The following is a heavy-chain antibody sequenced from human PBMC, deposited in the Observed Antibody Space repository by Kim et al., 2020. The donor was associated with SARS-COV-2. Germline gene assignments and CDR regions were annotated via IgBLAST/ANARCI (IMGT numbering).Heavy chain of an antibody. CDR1: GFTFDDYA. J-gene: IGHJ4*02. CDR3: AKDGGDGYSIRGGYFDS. V-gene: IGHV3-9*01. Sequence: GGSLRLSCAASGFTFDDYAMHWVRQAPRKGLEWVSGISWNSGSIGYADSVKGRFTISRDNAKNSLYLQMNSLRAEDTALYYCAKDGGDGYSIRGGYFDSWGQGTLVTVSP. D-gene: IGHD4-4*01. CDR2: ISWNSGSI.